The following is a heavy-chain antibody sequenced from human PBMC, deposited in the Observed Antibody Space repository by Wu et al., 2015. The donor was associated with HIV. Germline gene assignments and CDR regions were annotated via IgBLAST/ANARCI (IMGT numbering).Heavy chain of an antibody. V-gene: IGHV1-46*01. CDR3: ARDGGRGYNYASLDY. Sequence: QVQLVQSGAEVKKPGASVTVSCKASGYIFTTYYIHWVRQAPGQGLEWMGIINPSGGSTTYTQKFQGRVTMTRDTSTSTVYMKLSGLRSEDTAIYYXARDGGRGYNYASLDYWGQGTLITVSS. CDR2: INPSGGST. J-gene: IGHJ4*02. CDR1: GYIFTTYY. D-gene: IGHD5-18*01.